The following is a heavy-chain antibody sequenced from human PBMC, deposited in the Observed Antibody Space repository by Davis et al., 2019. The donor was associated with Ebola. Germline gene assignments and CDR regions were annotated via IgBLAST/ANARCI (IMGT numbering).Heavy chain of an antibody. Sequence: PSETLSLTCTVSGASISSYYWSWIRQPPGKGLEWIGYIYYSGSTNYNPSLKSRVTISVDTSKNQFSLKLSSVTAADTAVYYCARGTAHIVVVTDQYWFDPWGQGTLVTVSS. CDR1: GASISSYY. D-gene: IGHD2-21*02. CDR2: IYYSGST. V-gene: IGHV4-59*01. CDR3: ARGTAHIVVVTDQYWFDP. J-gene: IGHJ5*02.